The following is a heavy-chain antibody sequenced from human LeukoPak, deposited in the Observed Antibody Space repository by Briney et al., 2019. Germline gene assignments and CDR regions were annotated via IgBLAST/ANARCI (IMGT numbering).Heavy chain of an antibody. CDR2: INHRGST. CDR3: ARGWGYCSGGSCFSTH. Sequence: SETLSLTCGVDGGSFSGYYWSWIRQPPGKGLEWIGEINHRGSTTYNPSLKSRVTISVDASKNQFSLKLSSVTAADTAVYYCARGWGYCSGGSCFSTHWGQGTLVTVST. D-gene: IGHD2-15*01. V-gene: IGHV4-34*01. J-gene: IGHJ4*02. CDR1: GGSFSGYY.